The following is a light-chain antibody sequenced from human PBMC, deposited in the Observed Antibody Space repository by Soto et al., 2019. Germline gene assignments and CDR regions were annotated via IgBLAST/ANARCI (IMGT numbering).Light chain of an antibody. CDR3: QTWGTGIWV. J-gene: IGLJ3*02. CDR1: SGYNSYA. CDR2: VTSDGSH. Sequence: QSVLTQSPSASASLGASVKLSCTLSSGYNSYAIAWHQLQPENGPRYLMKVTSDGSHTKGDGIPDRFSGSSSGAERYLTISSLQSEDEADYYCQTWGTGIWVFGGGTKVTVL. V-gene: IGLV4-69*01.